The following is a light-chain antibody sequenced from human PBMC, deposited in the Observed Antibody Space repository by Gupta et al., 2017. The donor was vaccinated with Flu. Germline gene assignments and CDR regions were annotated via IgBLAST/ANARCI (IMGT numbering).Light chain of an antibody. J-gene: IGLJ3*02. V-gene: IGLV1-44*01. Sequence: QSVLTQPPSVSGTPGQRVTISCSGSSSNIGTNSVNWYQQFQGTAPKVVIYGNNQRPSGVPDRFSGSKSGTSASLAISGLQSGDEADYYCSTWDDGLRGVVFGGGTKLTVL. CDR3: STWDDGLRGVV. CDR1: SSNIGTNS. CDR2: GNN.